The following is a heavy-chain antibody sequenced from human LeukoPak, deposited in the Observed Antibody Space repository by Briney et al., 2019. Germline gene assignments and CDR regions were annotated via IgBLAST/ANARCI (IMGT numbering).Heavy chain of an antibody. V-gene: IGHV4-34*01. CDR1: GGSFSGYY. J-gene: IGHJ4*02. CDR2: INHSGST. CDR3: ARVKWLRLFDY. D-gene: IGHD5-12*01. Sequence: PSETLSLTCAVYGGSFSGYYWSWIRQPPGKGLEWIGEINHSGSTNYNPSLKSRVTISVDTSKNQFSLKLSSVTAADTAVYYCARVKWLRLFDYWGQGTLVTVSS.